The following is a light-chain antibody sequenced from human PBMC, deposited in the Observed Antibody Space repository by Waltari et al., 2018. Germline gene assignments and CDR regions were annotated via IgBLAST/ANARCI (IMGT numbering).Light chain of an antibody. CDR3: QQYNYRPFT. CDR1: HSPSSC. Sequence: DLPLTQSPSTLSATAGDTVTITCRASHSPSSCLAWYQQKPGQAPNLLIYQASNMADGIPPRFSGSASGTDFTLTISGLQPEDFGIYYCQQYNYRPFTFGQGTKVELK. V-gene: IGKV1-5*01. J-gene: IGKJ1*01. CDR2: QAS.